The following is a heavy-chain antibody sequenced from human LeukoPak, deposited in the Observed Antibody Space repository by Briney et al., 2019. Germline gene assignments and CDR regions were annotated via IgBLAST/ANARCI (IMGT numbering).Heavy chain of an antibody. V-gene: IGHV4-4*09. CDR1: GVSINTYY. Sequence: SETLSLTCTVSGVSINTYYASWIRQAPGKGLEVIGFIYNGGNTNYNPSLKSRATTSVDTSNNQFSLRLTSVTAADTAMYYCAAGPWELDFWGQGTLVTVSS. J-gene: IGHJ4*02. D-gene: IGHD1-26*01. CDR2: IYNGGNT. CDR3: AAGPWELDF.